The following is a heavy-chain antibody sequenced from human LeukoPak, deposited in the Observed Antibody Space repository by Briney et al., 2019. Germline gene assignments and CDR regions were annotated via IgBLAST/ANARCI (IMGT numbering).Heavy chain of an antibody. CDR1: GYTFTGYY. CDR3: ASAYCGGDCYVDY. D-gene: IGHD2-21*02. CDR2: INPNSGGT. J-gene: IGHJ4*02. V-gene: IGHV1-2*02. Sequence: ASVKVSCKASGYTFTGYYMHWVRQAPGQGLEWMGWINPNSGGTNYAQKFQGRVTMTRDTSISRAYMELSRLRSADTAVYYCASAYCGGDCYVDYWGQGTLVTVSS.